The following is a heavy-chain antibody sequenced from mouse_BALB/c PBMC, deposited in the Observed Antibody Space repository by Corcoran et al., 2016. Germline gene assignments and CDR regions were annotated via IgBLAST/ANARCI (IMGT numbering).Heavy chain of an antibody. D-gene: IGHD2-10*02. CDR2: IFPGSGNT. J-gene: IGHJ4*01. Sequence: QVQLQQSGPELVKPGASVKISCKASGYSFTSYYTHWVKQRPGQGLEWIGWIFPGSGNTKYNEKFKGKATLTADTSSSTAYMQLSSLTSEDSAVYFCARGYGNYAMDYWGQGTSVTVSS. CDR1: GYSFTSYY. V-gene: IGHV1-66*01. CDR3: ARGYGNYAMDY.